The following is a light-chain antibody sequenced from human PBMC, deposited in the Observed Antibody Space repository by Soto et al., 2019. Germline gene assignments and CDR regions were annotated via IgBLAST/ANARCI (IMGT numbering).Light chain of an antibody. CDR3: QQFNAYPLT. CDR1: QGISDY. Sequence: DIQLTQSPSFLSASVGDRVTISCRASQGISDYLSWYQQKPEKAPKLLIYGASTLQSGVPSRFSGSASGTEVTLTISSLQPEDFATYFCQQFNAYPLTFGRGTKLEIK. V-gene: IGKV1-9*01. CDR2: GAS. J-gene: IGKJ4*01.